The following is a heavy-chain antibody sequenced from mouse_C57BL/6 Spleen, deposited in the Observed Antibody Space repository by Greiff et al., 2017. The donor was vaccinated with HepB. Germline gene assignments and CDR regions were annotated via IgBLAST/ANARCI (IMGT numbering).Heavy chain of an antibody. D-gene: IGHD2-3*01. J-gene: IGHJ4*01. Sequence: EVQLQQSGPELVKPGASVKISCKASGYSFTGYYMNWVKQSPEKSLEWIGEINPSTGGTTYNQKFKAKATLTVDKSSSTAYMQLKSLTSEDSAVYYCARKGDGYFLYYYAMDYWGQGTSVTVSS. CDR2: INPSTGGT. CDR3: ARKGDGYFLYYYAMDY. CDR1: GYSFTGYY. V-gene: IGHV1-42*01.